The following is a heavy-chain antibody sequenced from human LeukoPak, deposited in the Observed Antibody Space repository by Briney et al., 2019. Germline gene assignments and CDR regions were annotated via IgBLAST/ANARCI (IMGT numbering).Heavy chain of an antibody. V-gene: IGHV1-2*02. CDR3: ARVTVRTYDSSGYPERRFDP. D-gene: IGHD3-22*01. Sequence: ASVKVSCKASGYTFTGYYMHWVRQAPGQGLEWMGWINPNSGGTNYAQKFQGRVTMARDTSISTAYMELSRLRSDDTAVYYCARVTVRTYDSSGYPERRFDPWGQGTLVTVSS. CDR2: INPNSGGT. J-gene: IGHJ5*02. CDR1: GYTFTGYY.